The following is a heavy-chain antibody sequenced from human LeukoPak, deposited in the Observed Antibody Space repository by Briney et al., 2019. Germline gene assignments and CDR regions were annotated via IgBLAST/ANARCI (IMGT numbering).Heavy chain of an antibody. J-gene: IGHJ4*02. CDR2: ISGSGGST. D-gene: IGHD3-10*01. CDR1: GFTFSSYA. V-gene: IGHV3-23*01. CDR3: AKRLYGSGSYYIDY. Sequence: GGSLRLSCAASGFTFSSYAMSWVPQAPGKGLEWVSAISGSGGSTYYADSVKGRFTISRDNSKSTLYLQMNSLRAEDTAVYYCAKRLYGSGSYYIDYWGQGTLVTVSS.